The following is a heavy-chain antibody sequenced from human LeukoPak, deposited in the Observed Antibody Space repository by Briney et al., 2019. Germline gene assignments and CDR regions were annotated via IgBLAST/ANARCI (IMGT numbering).Heavy chain of an antibody. J-gene: IGHJ6*03. CDR3: ARLGYCSSTSCLNYYYYMDV. V-gene: IGHV4-34*01. CDR1: GGSFSGHY. CDR2: INHSGST. D-gene: IGHD2-2*01. Sequence: PSETLSLTCAVYGGSFSGHYWSWIRQPPGKGLEWIGEINHSGSTNYNPSLKSRVTISVDTSKNQFSLKLSSVTAADTAVYYCARLGYCSSTSCLNYYYYMDVWGKGTTVTVSS.